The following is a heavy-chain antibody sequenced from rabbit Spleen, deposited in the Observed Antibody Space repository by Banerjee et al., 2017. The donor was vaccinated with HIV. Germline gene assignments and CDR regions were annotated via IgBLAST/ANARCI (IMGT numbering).Heavy chain of an antibody. CDR1: GVSFSSNHY. V-gene: IGHV1S45*01. CDR2: IYGGSGAST. D-gene: IGHD5-1*01. Sequence: QEQLEESGGDLVKPGASLTLTCTASGVSFSSNHYMCWVRQAPGKGLEWIACIYGGSGASTAYASWAKGRFTMSRTSSTTVTLQMTSLTAADTATYFCARDLVAAIGWNFNLWGQGTLVTVS. J-gene: IGHJ4*01. CDR3: ARDLVAAIGWNFNL.